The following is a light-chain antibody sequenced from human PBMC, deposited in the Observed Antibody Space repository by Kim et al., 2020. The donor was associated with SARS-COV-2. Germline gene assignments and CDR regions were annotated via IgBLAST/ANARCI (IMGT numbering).Light chain of an antibody. V-gene: IGKV3-15*01. CDR3: QQYYDWPT. Sequence: SVSPGERATLSCRASQSVSINLAWYQQKPGQAPRLLLYGASTRATGIPARFSGGRSGTEFTLTISSLQSEDFAVYYCQQYYDWPTFGQGTKVDIK. J-gene: IGKJ1*01. CDR1: QSVSIN. CDR2: GAS.